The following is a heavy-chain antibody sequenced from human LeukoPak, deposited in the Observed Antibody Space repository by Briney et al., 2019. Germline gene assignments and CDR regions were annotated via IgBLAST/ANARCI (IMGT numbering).Heavy chain of an antibody. Sequence: PSETLSLTCAVSGGSISSSNWWSWVRQPPGKGLEWIGEIYHSGSTNYNPPLKSRVTISVDKSKNQFSLKLSSETAADTAVYYCARKNGYLPHFDYWGQGTLVTVSS. V-gene: IGHV4-4*02. J-gene: IGHJ4*02. D-gene: IGHD3-22*01. CDR3: ARKNGYLPHFDY. CDR1: GGSISSSNW. CDR2: IYHSGST.